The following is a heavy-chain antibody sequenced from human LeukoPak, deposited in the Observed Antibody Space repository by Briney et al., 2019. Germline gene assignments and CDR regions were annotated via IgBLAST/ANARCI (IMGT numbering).Heavy chain of an antibody. J-gene: IGHJ6*02. D-gene: IGHD6-6*01. CDR2: ISSSRVYI. CDR1: GFTFSSYS. V-gene: IGHV3-21*06. Sequence: GGSLRLSCAASGFTFSSYSINWVRQAPGKGLEWVSSISSSRVYIYYADSVKGRFTISRDNAKNLLYLQVNSLRTEDTAVYYCARDKVVHYYYGMDVWGQGSTVTVSS. CDR3: ARDKVVHYYYGMDV.